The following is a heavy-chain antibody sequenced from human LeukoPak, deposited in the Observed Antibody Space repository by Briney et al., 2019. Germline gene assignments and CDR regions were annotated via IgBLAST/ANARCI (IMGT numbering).Heavy chain of an antibody. CDR3: AKDPSGSYYVRGYFDY. CDR2: ISYDGSYK. CDR1: GFTFSSYG. D-gene: IGHD1-26*01. V-gene: IGHV3-30*18. J-gene: IGHJ4*02. Sequence: PGRSLRLSCAASGFTFSSYGMHWVRQAPGKGLEWVAVISYDGSYKYYADSVKGRFTISRDDSKNTLYLQMNSLRAEDTAVYYCAKDPSGSYYVRGYFDYWGQGTLVTVSS.